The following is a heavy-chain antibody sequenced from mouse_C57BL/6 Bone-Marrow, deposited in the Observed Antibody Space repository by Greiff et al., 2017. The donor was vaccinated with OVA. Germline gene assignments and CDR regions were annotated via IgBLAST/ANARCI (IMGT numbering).Heavy chain of an antibody. J-gene: IGHJ4*01. D-gene: IGHD1-1*01. Sequence: QVQLKQPGAELVRPGSSVKLSCKASGYTFTSYWMHWVKQRPIQGLEWIGNIDPSDSETHYNQKFKDKATLTVDKSSSTAYMQLSSLTSEDSAVYYCARLITRDAMDYWGQGTSVTVSS. V-gene: IGHV1-52*01. CDR2: IDPSDSET. CDR1: GYTFTSYW. CDR3: ARLITRDAMDY.